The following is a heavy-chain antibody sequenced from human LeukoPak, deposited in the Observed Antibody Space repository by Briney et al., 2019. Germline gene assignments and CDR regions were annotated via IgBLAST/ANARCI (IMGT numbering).Heavy chain of an antibody. V-gene: IGHV3-53*01. J-gene: IGHJ4*02. CDR1: GFTVNSNY. Sequence: GGSLRLSCAASGFTVNSNYISWVRQAPGKGLEWVSALYSGGSTYYADSVKGRFTISRDSSKSTLYLQMNSLRAEDTAVYYCARSPYCTRASCSIYFDYWGQGALVTVSS. D-gene: IGHD2-2*01. CDR2: LYSGGST. CDR3: ARSPYCTRASCSIYFDY.